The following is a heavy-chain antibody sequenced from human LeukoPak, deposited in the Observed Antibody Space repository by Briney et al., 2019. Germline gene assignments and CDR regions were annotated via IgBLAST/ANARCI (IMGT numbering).Heavy chain of an antibody. V-gene: IGHV4-4*07. CDR2: IYTSGST. D-gene: IGHD3-3*01. J-gene: IGHJ5*02. CDR1: GGSISSYY. Sequence: PSETLSLTCTVSGGSISSYYWSWIRQPAVKGLEWIGRIYTSGSTNYNPSLKSRVTMSVDTSKNQFSLKLSSVTAADTAVYYCARDYLDSYYDFWSDPWGQGTLVTVSS. CDR3: ARDYLDSYYDFWSDP.